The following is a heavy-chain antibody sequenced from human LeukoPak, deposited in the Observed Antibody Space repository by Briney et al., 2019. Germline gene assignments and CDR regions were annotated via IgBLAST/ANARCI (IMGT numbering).Heavy chain of an antibody. CDR3: ARDGGTSYEDWFDP. V-gene: IGHV1-18*01. CDR2: ISAYNGNT. J-gene: IGHJ5*02. D-gene: IGHD1-26*01. Sequence: ASVKVSCKASGYTFTSYGISWVRQAPGQGLEWMGWISAYNGNTNYAQKFQARVTMTTDTSTNTAYVELRSLRSDDTAVYYCARDGGTSYEDWFDPWGQGTLVTVSS. CDR1: GYTFTSYG.